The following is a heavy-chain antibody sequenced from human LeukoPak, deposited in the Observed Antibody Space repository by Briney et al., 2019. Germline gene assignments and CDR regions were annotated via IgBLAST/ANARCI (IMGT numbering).Heavy chain of an antibody. CDR2: ISYDGSNK. Sequence: PGRSLRLSCAASGFTFSSYGMHWVRQAPGKGLEWVAVISYDGSNKYYADSVKGRFTISRDNSKNTLYLQMNSLRAEDTAVYYCAKDGGVYGSGSFDIWAKGQWSPSLQ. J-gene: IGHJ3*02. D-gene: IGHD3-10*01. CDR3: AKDGGVYGSGSFDI. CDR1: GFTFSSYG. V-gene: IGHV3-30*18.